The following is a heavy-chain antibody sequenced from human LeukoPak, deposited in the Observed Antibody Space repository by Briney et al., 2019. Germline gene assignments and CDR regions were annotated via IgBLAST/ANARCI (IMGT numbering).Heavy chain of an antibody. D-gene: IGHD2-21*02. Sequence: PGGSLRLSCAASGFTFSSYGMHWVRQAPGKGLEWVAVISYDGSNKYYADSVKGRFTISRDNSKNTLYLQMNGLRAEDTAVYYCATGVVTAINAFDIWGQGTMVTVSS. J-gene: IGHJ3*02. CDR2: ISYDGSNK. CDR1: GFTFSSYG. CDR3: ATGVVTAINAFDI. V-gene: IGHV3-30*03.